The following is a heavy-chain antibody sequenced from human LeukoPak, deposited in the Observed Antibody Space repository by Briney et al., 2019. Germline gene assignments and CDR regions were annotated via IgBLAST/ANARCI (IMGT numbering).Heavy chain of an antibody. CDR3: AKVITVAGSFDY. Sequence: GGSLRLSCAASGFTFDDYAMHWVRQAPGKGLEWVSGISWNSGSIGYADSVKGRFTISRDNAKNSLYLQMNGLRTEDTAFYYCAKVITVAGSFDYWGQGTLVTVSS. V-gene: IGHV3-9*01. J-gene: IGHJ4*02. CDR1: GFTFDDYA. CDR2: ISWNSGSI. D-gene: IGHD6-19*01.